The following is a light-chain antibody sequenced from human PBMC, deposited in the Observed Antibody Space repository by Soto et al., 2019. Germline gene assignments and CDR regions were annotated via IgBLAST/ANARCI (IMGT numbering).Light chain of an antibody. V-gene: IGLV1-51*01. CDR2: DSN. J-gene: IGLJ3*02. CDR3: GTWDNTLSAGV. Sequence: QSVLTQPPSVSVAPGQKVTISCSGSSSNIGKNFVSWYQQVPGTAPRLLIYDSNKRPSGIPDRFSGSNSDTSATLGITGLQTGDEADYYCGTWDNTLSAGVFGGGTKVTVL. CDR1: SSNIGKNF.